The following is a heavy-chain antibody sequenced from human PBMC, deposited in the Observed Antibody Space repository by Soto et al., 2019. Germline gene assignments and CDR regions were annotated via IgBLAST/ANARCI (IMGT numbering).Heavy chain of an antibody. CDR2: INGEGASL. V-gene: IGHV3-74*03. D-gene: IGHD3-10*01. CDR3: ASEGSLGMDV. J-gene: IGHJ6*02. Sequence: EVRLEEAGGGCVQPGGSLRVSCSGSGFIFSSFWMHWVRQGPGKGLEWVSRINGEGASLADADSVKSRFSISRDNVKNTLHLKMNSLGADDTVVYFGASEGSLGMDVWGRGTTVTVSS. CDR1: GFIFSSFW.